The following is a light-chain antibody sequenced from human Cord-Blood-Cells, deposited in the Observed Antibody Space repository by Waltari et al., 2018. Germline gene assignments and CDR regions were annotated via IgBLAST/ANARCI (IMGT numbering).Light chain of an antibody. CDR1: SSDVGSYNI. V-gene: IGLV2-23*01. Sequence: QSALTQPASVSGSPGQSITISCTGTSSDVGSYNIVSCYQQHPGKPPKLMIYEGSKRPSGVSNRFSDFKSGNTASLTISGLQAEDEADYYCCSYAGSSTLVFGGGTKLTVL. CDR2: EGS. J-gene: IGLJ3*02. CDR3: CSYAGSSTLV.